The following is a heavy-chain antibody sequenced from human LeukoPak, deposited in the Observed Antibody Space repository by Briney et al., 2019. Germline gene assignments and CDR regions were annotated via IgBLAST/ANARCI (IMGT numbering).Heavy chain of an antibody. CDR1: GFTFSSYA. CDR2: ISGSGGST. Sequence: GGALRLSCAASGFTFSSYAMSWVGQAPGEGLEGVSAISGSGGSTYYADTVKGRFTISRDSYKNTLYLQMNSLRAEDTAVYYCAKDRSVFGPNGYYYYYMDVWGKGTTVTVSS. V-gene: IGHV3-23*01. D-gene: IGHD3/OR15-3a*01. CDR3: AKDRSVFGPNGYYYYYMDV. J-gene: IGHJ6*03.